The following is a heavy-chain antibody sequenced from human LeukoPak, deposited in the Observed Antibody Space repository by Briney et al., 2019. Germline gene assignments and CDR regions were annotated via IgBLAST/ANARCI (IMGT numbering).Heavy chain of an antibody. D-gene: IGHD2-2*01. CDR3: AAGKPAAKSLDY. CDR1: GGSISSSSYY. J-gene: IGHJ4*02. V-gene: IGHV4-39*07. Sequence: SETLSLTCTVSGGSISSSSYYWGWIRQPPGKGLEWIGSIYYSGSTNYNPSLKSRVTISVDTSKNQFSLKLSSVTAADTAVYYCAAGKPAAKSLDYWGQGTLVTVSS. CDR2: IYYSGST.